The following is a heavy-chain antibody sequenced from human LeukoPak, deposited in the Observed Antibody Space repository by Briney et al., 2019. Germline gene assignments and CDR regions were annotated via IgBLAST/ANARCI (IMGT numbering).Heavy chain of an antibody. CDR3: ARVGYCGGDCYPPYYYYGMDV. Sequence: GGSLRLSCAASGFTFSSYAMHWVRQAPGKGLEWVAVISYDGSNKYYADSVKGRFTISRDNSKNTLYLQMNSPRAEDTAVYYCARVGYCGGDCYPPYYYYGMDVWGQGTTVTVSS. CDR2: ISYDGSNK. J-gene: IGHJ6*02. CDR1: GFTFSSYA. D-gene: IGHD2-21*02. V-gene: IGHV3-30-3*01.